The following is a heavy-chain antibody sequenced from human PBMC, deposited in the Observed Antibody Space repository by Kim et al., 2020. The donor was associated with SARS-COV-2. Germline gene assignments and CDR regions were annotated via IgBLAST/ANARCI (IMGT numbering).Heavy chain of an antibody. D-gene: IGHD6-19*01. Sequence: YYADSVKGRFTISRDNAKNSLYLQMNSLRAEDTAVYYCARDGPVAGTNDYWGQGTLVTVSS. CDR3: ARDGPVAGTNDY. V-gene: IGHV3-11*04. J-gene: IGHJ4*02.